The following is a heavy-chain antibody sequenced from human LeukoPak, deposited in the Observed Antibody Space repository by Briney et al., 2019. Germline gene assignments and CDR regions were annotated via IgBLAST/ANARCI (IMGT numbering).Heavy chain of an antibody. CDR1: GYSISSGYY. CDR3: ARAYSSSWYFNWFGP. D-gene: IGHD6-13*01. CDR2: IFYSGST. J-gene: IGHJ5*02. Sequence: SETLSLTCTVSGYSISSGYYWGWIRQPPGKALEWIGNIFYSGSTYYSPSLKSRVTISVDTSKNQFSLNLSSVTAADTAVYYCARAYSSSWYFNWFGPWGQGTLVTVSS. V-gene: IGHV4-38-2*02.